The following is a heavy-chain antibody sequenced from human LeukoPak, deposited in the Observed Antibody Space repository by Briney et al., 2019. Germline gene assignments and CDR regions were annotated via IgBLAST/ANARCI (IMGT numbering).Heavy chain of an antibody. CDR2: VNHSGST. V-gene: IGHV4-34*09. J-gene: IGHJ5*02. CDR1: GGSFSGYY. D-gene: IGHD4-17*01. CDR3: VRGRNYGDFNWFDP. Sequence: SETLSLTCAVYGGSFSGYYWSWIRQPPGKGLEWIGEVNHSGSTSYNPSLRSRVTISVDTSKNQFSLNLSSVTAADTAVYYCVRGRNYGDFNWFDPWGQGTLVTVSS.